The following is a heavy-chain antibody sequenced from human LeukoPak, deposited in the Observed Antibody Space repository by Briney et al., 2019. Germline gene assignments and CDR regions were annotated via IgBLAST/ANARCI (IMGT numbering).Heavy chain of an antibody. CDR3: ASNYYGSGSSDY. CDR2: ISSSSSYI. Sequence: PGGSLRLSCAASGFTFSSYSMNWVRQAPGKGLEWVSSISSSSSYIYYADSVKGRFTISRDNAKNSLYLQMNSLRAEDTAVYYCASNYYGSGSSDYWGQGTLVTVSS. J-gene: IGHJ4*02. CDR1: GFTFSSYS. V-gene: IGHV3-21*01. D-gene: IGHD3-10*01.